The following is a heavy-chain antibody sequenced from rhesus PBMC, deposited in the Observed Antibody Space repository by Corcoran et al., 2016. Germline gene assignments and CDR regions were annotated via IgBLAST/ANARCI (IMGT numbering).Heavy chain of an antibody. V-gene: IGHV4-127*01. CDR3: ARELATSNYYGLDS. D-gene: IGHD4-29*01. J-gene: IGHJ6*01. CDR2: IGGSSGRT. Sequence: QVQLQESGPGLVKPSETLSLTCAVSGYSISSGSGWSWIRQPPGQGLEWIGYIGGSSGRTNYKPSLKSRVTISKDTSKNQFSLKLSSVTAADTAVYYCARELATSNYYGLDSWGQGVVVTVSS. CDR1: GYSISSGSG.